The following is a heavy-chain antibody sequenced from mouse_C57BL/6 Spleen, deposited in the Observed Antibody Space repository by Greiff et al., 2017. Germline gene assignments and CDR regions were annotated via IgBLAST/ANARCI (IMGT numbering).Heavy chain of an antibody. Sequence: EVMLVESGGGLVKPGGSLKLSCAASGFTFSDYGMHWVRQAPEKGLEWVAYISSGSSTIYYADTVKGRFTISRDNAKNTLFLQMTSLRSEDTAMYYCARPEYSNYWYFDVWGTGTTVTVSS. CDR3: ARPEYSNYWYFDV. CDR1: GFTFSDYG. D-gene: IGHD2-5*01. V-gene: IGHV5-17*01. J-gene: IGHJ1*03. CDR2: ISSGSSTI.